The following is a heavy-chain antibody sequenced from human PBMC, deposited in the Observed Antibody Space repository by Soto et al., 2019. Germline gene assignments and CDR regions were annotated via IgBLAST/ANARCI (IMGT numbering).Heavy chain of an antibody. V-gene: IGHV4-39*01. CDR3: ARHLAYGYSSSWSWFDP. Sequence: SETLSLTCTVSGGSISSSSYYWGWIRQPPGKGLEWIGSIYYSGSTYYNPSLKSRVTISVDTSKNQFSLKLSSVTAADTAVYYRARHLAYGYSSSWSWFDPWGQGTLVTVSS. D-gene: IGHD6-13*01. J-gene: IGHJ5*02. CDR1: GGSISSSSYY. CDR2: IYYSGST.